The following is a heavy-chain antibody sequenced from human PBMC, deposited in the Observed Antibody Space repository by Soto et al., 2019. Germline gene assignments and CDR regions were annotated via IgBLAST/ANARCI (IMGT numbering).Heavy chain of an antibody. CDR2: ITYEESDK. CDR1: GFTLSSFG. CDR3: AKDRGWYSGTSDY. J-gene: IGHJ4*02. D-gene: IGHD1-26*01. Sequence: QVQLVESGGGVVQPGRSLRLSCAASGFTLSSFGMHWVRQAPGKGVEWVALITYEESDKYYADSVKGRFTISRDNPKSTLYLQMNSLRAEDTAFYYCAKDRGWYSGTSDYWGQGALVTVSS. V-gene: IGHV3-30*18.